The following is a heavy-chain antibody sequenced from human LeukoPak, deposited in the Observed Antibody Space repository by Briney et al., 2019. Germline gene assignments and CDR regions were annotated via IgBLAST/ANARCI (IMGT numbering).Heavy chain of an antibody. CDR2: FDPEDGET. Sequence: ASVKVSCKVSGYTLTELSMHWVRQAPGKGHEWMGGFDPEDGETIYAQKFQGRVTMTEDTSTDTAYMELSSLRSEDTAVYYCTCSSYYYYYMDVWGKGTTVTVSS. V-gene: IGHV1-24*01. CDR1: GYTLTELS. D-gene: IGHD3-10*02. CDR3: TCSSYYYYYMDV. J-gene: IGHJ6*03.